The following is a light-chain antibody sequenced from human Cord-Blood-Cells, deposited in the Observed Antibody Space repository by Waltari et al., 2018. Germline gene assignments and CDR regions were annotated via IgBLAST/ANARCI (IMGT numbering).Light chain of an antibody. J-gene: IGLJ1*01. CDR2: EVS. CDR1: SSDVGGYNY. Sequence: QSALTQPASVSGSPGQSITISCTGTSSDVGGYNYVSWYQQHPGKAPKLMIYEVSNRPSGVSNRFSGSKAGNTASLTISGLQAEDEADYYCSSYTSSSTHYVFVTGTKVTVL. CDR3: SSYTSSSTHYV. V-gene: IGLV2-14*01.